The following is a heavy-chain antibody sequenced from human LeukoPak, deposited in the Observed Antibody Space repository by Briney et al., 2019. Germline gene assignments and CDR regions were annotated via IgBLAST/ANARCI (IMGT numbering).Heavy chain of an antibody. CDR2: IYYSGST. J-gene: IGHJ4*02. V-gene: IGHV4-59*01. CDR3: ARYDSSGWFASDY. D-gene: IGHD6-19*01. Sequence: SETLSLTCTVSGGSISSYYWSWIRQPPGKGLEWIGYIYYSGSTNYNPSLKSRVTISVDTSKNQFSLKLSSVTAADTAVYYCARYDSSGWFASDYWGQGTLVTVSS. CDR1: GGSISSYY.